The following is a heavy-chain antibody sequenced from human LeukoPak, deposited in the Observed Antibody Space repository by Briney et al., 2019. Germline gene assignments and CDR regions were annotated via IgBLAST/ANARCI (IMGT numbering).Heavy chain of an antibody. CDR3: ARISRSHDYDY. CDR2: ISSYGGST. D-gene: IGHD6-6*01. J-gene: IGHJ4*02. Sequence: GGSLRLSCAASGFDLSGYSINWVRQAPGKGLEYVSAISSYGGSTYYANSVKDRFTISRDNSKNTVYLQMGSLRTEDMAVYYCARISRSHDYDYWGQGTLVTVSS. V-gene: IGHV3-64*01. CDR1: GFDLSGYS.